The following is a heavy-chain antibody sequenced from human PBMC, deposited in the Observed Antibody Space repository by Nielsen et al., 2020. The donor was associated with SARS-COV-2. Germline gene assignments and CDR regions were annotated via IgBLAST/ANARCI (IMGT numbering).Heavy chain of an antibody. CDR3: ARGPTAAEGYYYYGMDV. CDR2: IYYSGST. J-gene: IGHJ6*02. D-gene: IGHD6-13*01. V-gene: IGHV4-31*03. Sequence: SETLSLTCTVSGGSISSGGYYWSWIRQHPGKGLEWIGYIYYSGSTYYNPSLKSRVTISVDTSKNQFSLKLSSVTAADTAVYYCARGPTAAEGYYYYGMDVWGQGTTVTVSS. CDR1: GGSISSGGYY.